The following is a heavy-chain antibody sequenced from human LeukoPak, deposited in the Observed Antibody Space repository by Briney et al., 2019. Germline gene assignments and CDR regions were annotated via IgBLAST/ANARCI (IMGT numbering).Heavy chain of an antibody. D-gene: IGHD3-10*01. CDR3: ARDLVDYYGSGFDY. CDR2: HNRYGGTT. V-gene: IGHV3-20*03. J-gene: IGHJ4*02. CDR1: GLAFSCYG. Sequence: GGSLRLSSVAPGLAFSCYGVSWVRSAPGKGREWVSGHNRYGGTTKYADSVKGRFTISRDNAKNSLFLHMTSLRADDTAVYFCARDLVDYYGSGFDYWGQGTLVIVSS.